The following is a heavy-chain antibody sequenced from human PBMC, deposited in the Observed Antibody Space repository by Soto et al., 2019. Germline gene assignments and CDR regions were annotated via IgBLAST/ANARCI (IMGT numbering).Heavy chain of an antibody. CDR1: GFTFSSSA. CDR3: AKCSVGTVRTSGWCNWFDP. Sequence: EVRLLESGGGLAQPGGSRRLSCAASGFTFSSSAMNWVRQAPGKGLEWVSSFRVGGGDTFYADSVGGRSTVSRDISRHTLYLQMNRLRAEDTAIYYCAKCSVGTVRTSGWCNWFDPWGQGTLVTVSS. CDR2: FRVGGGDT. J-gene: IGHJ5*02. D-gene: IGHD6-19*01. V-gene: IGHV3-23*01.